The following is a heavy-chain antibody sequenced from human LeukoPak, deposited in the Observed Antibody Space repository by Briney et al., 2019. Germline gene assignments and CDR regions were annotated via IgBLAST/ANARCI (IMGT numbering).Heavy chain of an antibody. D-gene: IGHD2-15*01. V-gene: IGHV3-21*01. J-gene: IGHJ5*02. CDR2: ISTSSSYI. CDR1: GFTFSSYG. Sequence: GGSLRLSCAASGFTFSSYGMHWVRQAPGKGLEWVSSISTSSSYIDYADSVKGRFTISRDNAKKSLHLQMNSLRAEDTAVYYCVRGRERVAATNNWLDPWGQGTLVTVSS. CDR3: VRGRERVAATNNWLDP.